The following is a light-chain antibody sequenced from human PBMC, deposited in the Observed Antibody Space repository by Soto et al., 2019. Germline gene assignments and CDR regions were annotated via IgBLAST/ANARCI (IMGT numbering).Light chain of an antibody. CDR3: QQYNNWPRT. V-gene: IGKV3-15*01. J-gene: IGKJ1*01. CDR2: GAS. Sequence: EIVMTQSPATVSVSPGERATLSCRASQGVSSDLAWYQQIPGQAPRLLMYGASTRATAIPARFSGSGSGTEFTRTISSLQSEDFAVYYCQQYNNWPRTFGQGTKLEI. CDR1: QGVSSD.